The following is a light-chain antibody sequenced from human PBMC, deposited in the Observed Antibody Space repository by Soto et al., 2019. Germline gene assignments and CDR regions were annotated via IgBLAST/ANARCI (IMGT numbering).Light chain of an antibody. J-gene: IGKJ4*01. V-gene: IGKV1D-13*01. Sequence: AIQLTQSPSSLSASVGDRVTITCRASQGISSALAWYQQKPGKAPKLLIYDASSLESGVPSRSSGSGSGTDFTLTISSLQPEDFATYYCQQFNNYLLTFGGGTKVDIK. CDR3: QQFNNYLLT. CDR1: QGISSA. CDR2: DAS.